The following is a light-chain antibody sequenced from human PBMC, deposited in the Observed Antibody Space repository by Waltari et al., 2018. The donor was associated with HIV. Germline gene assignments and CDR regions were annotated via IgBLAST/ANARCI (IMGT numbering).Light chain of an antibody. J-gene: IGLJ3*02. V-gene: IGLV1-40*01. CDR3: QSYDSSLSGSWV. Sequence: QSVLTQPPSVSGAPGQRVSISCTGSTSNIGAGYVVHWYHQVPGTAPKLLIFGNTNRPSGVPDRISGSKSGTSASLAISGLRAEDEAYYYCQSYDSSLSGSWVFGGGTKLTVL. CDR2: GNT. CDR1: TSNIGAGYV.